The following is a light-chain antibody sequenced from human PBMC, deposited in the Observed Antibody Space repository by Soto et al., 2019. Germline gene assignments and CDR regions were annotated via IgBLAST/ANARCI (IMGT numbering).Light chain of an antibody. CDR1: QSVSSN. CDR3: QQYNNWPPTT. CDR2: GAS. V-gene: IGKV3-15*01. J-gene: IGKJ4*02. Sequence: EIVMTQSPATLSVSPGERATLSCRASQSVSSNLAWYQQKPGQAPRLLIYGASTRATGIPARCSGSGSGTEFTLTISSLESEDFAVYYCQQYNNWPPTTCGGGTEVEIK.